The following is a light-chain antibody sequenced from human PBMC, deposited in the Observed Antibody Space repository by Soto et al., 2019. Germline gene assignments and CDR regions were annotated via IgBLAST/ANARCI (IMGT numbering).Light chain of an antibody. CDR3: QSYSSLSGWV. CDR2: GNI. V-gene: IGLV1-40*01. CDR1: SSNIGAGQD. J-gene: IGLJ3*02. Sequence: QSVLTQPPSVSGAPGQRVAISCTGSSSNIGAGQDVHWYQQVPGTAPKLLIYGNIKRPSGVPDRFSGSKSGTSASLAITGLQAEDEADYYCQSYSSLSGWVFGGGTKLTVL.